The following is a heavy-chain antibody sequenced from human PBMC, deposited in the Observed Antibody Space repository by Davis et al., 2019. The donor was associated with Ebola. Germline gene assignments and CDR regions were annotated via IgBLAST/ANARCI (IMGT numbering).Heavy chain of an antibody. J-gene: IGHJ4*02. CDR2: IIPILGIA. V-gene: IGHV1-69*10. CDR3: ARESDYYDSSGYYHYYFDY. CDR1: GGTFSSYA. Sequence: SVKVSCKASGGTFSSYAISWVRQAPGQGLEWMGGIIPILGIANYAQKFQGRVTITADKSTSTAYMELSSLRSEDTAVYYCARESDYYDSSGYYHYYFDYWGQGTLVTVSS. D-gene: IGHD3-22*01.